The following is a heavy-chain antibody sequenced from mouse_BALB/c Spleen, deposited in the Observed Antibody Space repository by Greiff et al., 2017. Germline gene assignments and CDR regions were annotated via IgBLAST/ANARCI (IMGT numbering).Heavy chain of an antibody. Sequence: EVKLQESGPSLVKPSQTLSLTCSVTGDSITSGYWNWIRKFPGNKLEYMGYISYSGSTYYNPSLKSRISITRDTSKNQYYLQLNSVTTEDTATYYCARGPFYDGYYGGYFDYWGQGTTLTVSS. J-gene: IGHJ2*01. D-gene: IGHD2-3*01. CDR3: ARGPFYDGYYGGYFDY. CDR2: ISYSGST. CDR1: GDSITSGY. V-gene: IGHV3-8*02.